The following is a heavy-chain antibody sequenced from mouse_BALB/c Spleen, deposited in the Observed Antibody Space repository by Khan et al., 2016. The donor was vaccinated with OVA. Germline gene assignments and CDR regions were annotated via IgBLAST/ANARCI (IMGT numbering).Heavy chain of an antibody. Sequence: EVQRVESGGGLVQPGGSRKLSCAASGFTFSRFGMHWVRQAPEKGLEWVAYISSGSSTIYYADTVKGRFTISRDNPKNTLFLQMTSLRSEDTAIYYCARDSNFDYWGQGTTLTGSS. V-gene: IGHV5-17*02. CDR2: ISSGSSTI. J-gene: IGHJ2*01. CDR3: ARDSNFDY. CDR1: GFTFSRFG.